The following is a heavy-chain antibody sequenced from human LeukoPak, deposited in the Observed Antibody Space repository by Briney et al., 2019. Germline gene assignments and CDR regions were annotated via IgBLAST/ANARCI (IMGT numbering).Heavy chain of an antibody. Sequence: GGLRLSCAASGFTVSSNYMSWVRQAPGKGLEWVSVIYSGGSTYYADSVKGRFTISRDNSKNTLYLQMNSLRAEDTAVYYCATEYSYGPYYYGMDVWGQGTTVTVSS. V-gene: IGHV3-53*01. CDR3: ATEYSYGPYYYGMDV. D-gene: IGHD5-18*01. CDR2: IYSGGST. J-gene: IGHJ6*02. CDR1: GFTVSSNY.